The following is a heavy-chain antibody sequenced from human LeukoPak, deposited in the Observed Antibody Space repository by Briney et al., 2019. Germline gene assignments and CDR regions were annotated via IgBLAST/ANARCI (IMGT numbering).Heavy chain of an antibody. J-gene: IGHJ4*02. V-gene: IGHV4-4*09. D-gene: IGHD3-10*01. CDR1: NGSISSYH. CDR2: ILTSGTT. CDR3: ARLRVSGSYLYYFDC. Sequence: PSETLSLTCTVSNGSISSYHWSWVRQPPGKGLEWIGYILTSGTTNYNPSLKSRLTISVDTSKNRFTLKLSSVTAADTAVYYCARLRVSGSYLYYFDCWGQGTLVTVSS.